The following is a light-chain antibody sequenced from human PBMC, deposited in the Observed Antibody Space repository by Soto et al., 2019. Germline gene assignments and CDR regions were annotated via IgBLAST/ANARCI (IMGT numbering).Light chain of an antibody. CDR1: QSVSSSY. CDR3: QQCGSSPS. J-gene: IGKJ1*01. CDR2: DTS. V-gene: IGKV3-20*01. Sequence: EIVLTQSPGTLSLSPGERATLSCRASQSVSSSYLAWYQQKPGQAPRLLIYDTSSRATGIPDRFSGSGSGTDVTLDISRLEPEDFAVYYCQQCGSSPSFGQGPKVELK.